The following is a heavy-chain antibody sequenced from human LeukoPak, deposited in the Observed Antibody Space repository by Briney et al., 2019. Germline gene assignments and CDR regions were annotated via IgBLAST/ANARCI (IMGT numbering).Heavy chain of an antibody. CDR3: ARDHVKLGSSFHPFDAFDV. CDR2: INTNTGNP. V-gene: IGHV7-4-1*02. D-gene: IGHD2-2*01. CDR1: GYTFTSYA. Sequence: ASVKVSCKASGYTFTSYAINWVRQAPGQGLEWMGWINTNTGNPTYAQGFTGRFVFSLDTSVSTAYLQISSLKAEDTAVYYCARDHVKLGSSFHPFDAFDVWGQGTLVTVSS. J-gene: IGHJ3*01.